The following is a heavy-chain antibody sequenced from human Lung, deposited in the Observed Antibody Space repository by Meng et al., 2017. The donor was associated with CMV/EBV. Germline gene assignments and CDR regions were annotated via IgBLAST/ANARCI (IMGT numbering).Heavy chain of an antibody. J-gene: IGHJ4*02. CDR2: ISSSSSYI. CDR3: AREDYGDYGRDY. CDR1: GFTFSSYS. Sequence: GESLKISCAASGFTFSSYSMNWVRQAPGKGLEWVSSISSSSSYIYYADSVKGRFTISRDNAKNSLYLQMNSLRAEDTAVYYCAREDYGDYGRDYWGQGTLVTVSS. V-gene: IGHV3-21*01. D-gene: IGHD4-17*01.